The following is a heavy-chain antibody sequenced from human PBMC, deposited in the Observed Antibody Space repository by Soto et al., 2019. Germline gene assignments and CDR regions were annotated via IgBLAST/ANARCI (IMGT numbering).Heavy chain of an antibody. Sequence: EVQLLESGGALVQPGGSLRLSCAASGFTFSSYAMYWVRQAPGKGLEWVSTISNSGNTYYADSVEGRFTISRDNSKNTLHLQMNSLRAEDTAVYYCAKTKFRGVVVNVWGQGTTVTVSS. CDR3: AKTKFRGVVVNV. J-gene: IGHJ6*02. V-gene: IGHV3-23*01. CDR2: ISNSGNT. CDR1: GFTFSSYA. D-gene: IGHD3-10*01.